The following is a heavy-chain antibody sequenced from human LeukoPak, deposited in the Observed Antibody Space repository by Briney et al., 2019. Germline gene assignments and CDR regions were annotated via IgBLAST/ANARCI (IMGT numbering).Heavy chain of an antibody. CDR2: ISGSGGST. D-gene: IGHD3-10*01. J-gene: IGHJ3*02. Sequence: GGSLRLSCAASGFTFSSYAMSWVRQAPGKGLEWVSAISGSGGSTYYADSVKGRFTISRDNSKNTLYLQMNSLRAEDTAVYYCAKMERWFGELFGAFDIWGQGTMVTVSS. V-gene: IGHV3-23*01. CDR3: AKMERWFGELFGAFDI. CDR1: GFTFSSYA.